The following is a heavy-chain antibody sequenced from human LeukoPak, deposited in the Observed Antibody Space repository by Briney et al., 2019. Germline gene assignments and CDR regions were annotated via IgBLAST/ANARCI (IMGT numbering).Heavy chain of an antibody. D-gene: IGHD5-18*01. Sequence: GGSPRLSCVASGFSFSSYSMNWVRQAPGKGLEWVSSISFSGNYIYYADSVRGRITLSRDNAKNSLFLQMNSLRAEDTAVYYCARRASTERGHSYGLDYWGQGTLVTVSS. CDR1: GFSFSSYS. CDR3: ARRASTERGHSYGLDY. J-gene: IGHJ4*02. V-gene: IGHV3-21*01. CDR2: ISFSGNYI.